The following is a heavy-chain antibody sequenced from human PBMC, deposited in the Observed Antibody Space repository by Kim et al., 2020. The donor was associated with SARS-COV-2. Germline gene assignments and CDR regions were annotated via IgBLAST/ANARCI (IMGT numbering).Heavy chain of an antibody. D-gene: IGHD4-17*01. Sequence: SVKVSCKASGGTFSSYTISWVRQAPGQGLEWMGRIIPILGIANYAQKFQGRVTITADKSTSTAYMELSSLRSEDTAVYYCARDIPTTVISSRKAPHYDAFEIWGQGTMVTVSS. CDR3: ARDIPTTVISSRKAPHYDAFEI. J-gene: IGHJ3*02. CDR1: GGTFSSYT. V-gene: IGHV1-69*04. CDR2: IIPILGIA.